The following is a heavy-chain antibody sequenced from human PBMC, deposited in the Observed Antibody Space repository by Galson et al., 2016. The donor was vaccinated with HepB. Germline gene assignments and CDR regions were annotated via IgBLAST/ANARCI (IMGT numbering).Heavy chain of an antibody. D-gene: IGHD6-19*01. CDR2: AYFRSKWYH. J-gene: IGHJ4*02. CDR1: GDSVSSKSAS. V-gene: IGHV6-1*01. Sequence: CAISGDSVSSKSASWTWIRQSPSRGLEWLGRAYFRSKWYHDYAPSVKSRITITPDPSRNQFSLQLDSVTPEDTAIYYCSRDPRNYTSGWTFDYWGQGTLVAVSS. CDR3: SRDPRNYTSGWTFDY.